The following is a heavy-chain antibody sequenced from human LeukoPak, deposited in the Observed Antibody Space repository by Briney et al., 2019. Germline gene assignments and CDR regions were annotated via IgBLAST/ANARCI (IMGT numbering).Heavy chain of an antibody. V-gene: IGHV1-69*13. CDR3: AEGSWTPENGMDV. D-gene: IGHD1-14*01. CDR2: IIPIFGTA. CDR1: GYTLTELS. J-gene: IGHJ6*02. Sequence: SVKVSCKVSGYTLTELSMHWVRQAPGQGLEWMGGIIPIFGTANYAQKFQGRVTITADESTSTAYMELSSLRSEDTAVYYCAEGSWTPENGMDVWGQGTTVTVSS.